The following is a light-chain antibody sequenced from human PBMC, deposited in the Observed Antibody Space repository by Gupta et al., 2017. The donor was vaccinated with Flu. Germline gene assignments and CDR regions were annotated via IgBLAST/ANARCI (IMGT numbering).Light chain of an antibody. Sequence: DIQMTQSPSSLSASVGDKVTITCRASQNIGIYLNWYQQKPGKAPKLLIYAASSLQSGVPSRFSGSGSGTDFTLTISSPQPEDSSTYYCQQSYSAPLHTFGQGTKLEIK. J-gene: IGKJ2*01. CDR3: QQSYSAPLHT. CDR1: QNIGIY. CDR2: AAS. V-gene: IGKV1-39*01.